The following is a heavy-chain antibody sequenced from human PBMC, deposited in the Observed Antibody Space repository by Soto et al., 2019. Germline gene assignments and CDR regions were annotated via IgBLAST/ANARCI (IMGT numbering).Heavy chain of an antibody. J-gene: IGHJ4*02. V-gene: IGHV4-4*07. CDR3: ARISGGPIR. Sequence: QVQLQASGPGLVKPSETLSLTCTVSGGSISGFYWNWFRQPAGKGLEWIGRIHTGGTTNYKPSLRSRVTMSVDTSKNQFTLKLTSVTAADTAVYYCARISGGPIRWGQGTLVTVSS. CDR1: GGSISGFY. CDR2: IHTGGTT.